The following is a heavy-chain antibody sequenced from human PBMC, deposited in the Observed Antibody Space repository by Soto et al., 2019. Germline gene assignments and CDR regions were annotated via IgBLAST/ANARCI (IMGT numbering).Heavy chain of an antibody. CDR3: AAPGEDCSGGSCLLG. V-gene: IGHV4-34*01. D-gene: IGHD2-15*01. J-gene: IGHJ4*02. CDR1: GGSFSGYY. CDR2: INHSGST. Sequence: SETLSLTCAVYGGSFSGYYWSWIRQPPGKGLEWIGEINHSGSTNYNPSLKSRVTISVDTSKNQFSLKLSSVTAADTAVYYCAAPGEDCSGGSCLLGWGQGTLVTVSS.